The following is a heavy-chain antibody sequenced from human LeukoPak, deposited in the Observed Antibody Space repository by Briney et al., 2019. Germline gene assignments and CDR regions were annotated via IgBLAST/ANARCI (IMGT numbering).Heavy chain of an antibody. CDR1: GFTFSSYS. CDR2: ISYDGSNK. CDR3: ATRITMVRGVMNWFDP. D-gene: IGHD3-10*01. V-gene: IGHV3-30*03. J-gene: IGHJ5*02. Sequence: GRSLRLSCAASGFTFSSYSMHWVRQAPGKGLEWVAVISYDGSNKYYADSVKGRFTISRDNSKNTLYLQMNSLRAEDTAVYYCATRITMVRGVMNWFDPWGQGTLVTVSS.